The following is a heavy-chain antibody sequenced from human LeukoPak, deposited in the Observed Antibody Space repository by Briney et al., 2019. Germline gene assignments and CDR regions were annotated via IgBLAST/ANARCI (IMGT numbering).Heavy chain of an antibody. CDR1: GGSFSGYY. CDR3: ARASGTGTTLGY. CDR2: INHSGST. D-gene: IGHD1-7*01. Sequence: SEALSLTCAVYGGSFSGYYWSWIRQPPGMGLEWIGEINHSGSTNYNPSLKSRVTISVDTSKNQFSLKLSSVTAADTAVYYCARASGTGTTLGYWGQGTLVTVSS. J-gene: IGHJ4*02. V-gene: IGHV4-34*01.